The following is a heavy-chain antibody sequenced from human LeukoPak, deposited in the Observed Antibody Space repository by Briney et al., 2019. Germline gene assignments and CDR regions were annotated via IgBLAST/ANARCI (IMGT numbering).Heavy chain of an antibody. D-gene: IGHD3-9*01. CDR3: ARAHDLLAGYYFFDY. CDR2: TYLSGSA. Sequence: SETLSLTCTVSGGSISSTGYYWSWIRQHPGKGLEWIGYTYLSGSAYYNPSLKSRGTISVDTSRNQLYLRLSSVNAADTAVYYCARAHDLLAGYYFFDYWGQGTLVTVSS. J-gene: IGHJ4*02. CDR1: GGSISSTGYY. V-gene: IGHV4-31*03.